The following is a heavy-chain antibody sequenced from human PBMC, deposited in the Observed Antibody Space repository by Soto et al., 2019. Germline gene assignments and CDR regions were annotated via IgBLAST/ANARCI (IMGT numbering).Heavy chain of an antibody. CDR3: ARDENYGQHYFQD. CDR2: IVPMNGSP. D-gene: IGHD3-10*01. J-gene: IGHJ4*02. CDR1: GGMFYSSA. V-gene: IGHV1-69*13. Sequence: GASVKVSCKASGGMFYSSAINWVRQAPGQGLEWMGGIVPMNGSPKYAQEFLGRVTISADASATTAYMDLSGLKSEDTAVYYCARDENYGQHYFQDWGQGTLVTVSS.